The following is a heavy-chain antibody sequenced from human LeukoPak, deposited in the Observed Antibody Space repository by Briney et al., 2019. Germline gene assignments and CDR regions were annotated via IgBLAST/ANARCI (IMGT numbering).Heavy chain of an antibody. V-gene: IGHV5-51*01. CDR2: IYPGDSDT. Sequence: GESLKISCKGSGYIFTTYWIGWVRPMPGKGLEWMGIIYPGDSDTRYNPSFQGQVTISADKSISTAYLQWSSLKASDTAMYYCARPVGGGTGYFDYWGQGTLVTVSS. CDR3: ARPVGGGTGYFDY. CDR1: GYIFTTYW. D-gene: IGHD3-10*01. J-gene: IGHJ4*02.